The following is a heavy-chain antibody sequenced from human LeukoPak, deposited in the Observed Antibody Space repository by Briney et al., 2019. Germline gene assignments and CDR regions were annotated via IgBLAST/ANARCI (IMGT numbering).Heavy chain of an antibody. CDR1: GYTFTSYG. V-gene: IGHV1-18*01. Sequence: ASVKVSCKASGYTFTSYGISWVRQAAGQGLEWMGWISAYNGNTNYAQKLQGRVTMTTDTSTSTAYMELRSLRSDDTAVYYCARDQGYGGKGPYYYCYGMDVWGQGTTVTVSS. D-gene: IGHD4-23*01. CDR3: ARDQGYGGKGPYYYCYGMDV. CDR2: ISAYNGNT. J-gene: IGHJ6*02.